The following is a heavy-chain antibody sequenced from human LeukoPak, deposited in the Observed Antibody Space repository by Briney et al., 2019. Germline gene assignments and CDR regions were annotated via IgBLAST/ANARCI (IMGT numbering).Heavy chain of an antibody. J-gene: IGHJ6*04. CDR3: TTFSVLNIELRFLDPSV. V-gene: IGHV3-15*01. CDR1: GFTFSNAW. CDR2: IKSKTDGGTT. Sequence: PGGSLRLSCAASGFTFSNAWMSWVRQAPGKGLEWVGRIKSKTDGGTTDYAATVKGRFTISRDDSKNTLYLQMNSLKTEDTAVYYCTTFSVLNIELRFLDPSVWGKGTTVTVSS. D-gene: IGHD3-3*01.